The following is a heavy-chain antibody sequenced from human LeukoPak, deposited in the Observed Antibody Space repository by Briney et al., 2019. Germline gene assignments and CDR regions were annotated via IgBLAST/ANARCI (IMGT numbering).Heavy chain of an antibody. CDR1: GGSISSYY. CDR2: IYYSGST. J-gene: IGHJ5*02. Sequence: SETLSLTCTVSGGSISSYYWSWIRQPPGKGLEWIGYIYYSGSTNYNPSLKSRVTISVDTSKNQFSLKLSSVTAADTAVYYCARGVYDFWSGYPHNWFDPWGQGTLVIVSS. V-gene: IGHV4-59*08. D-gene: IGHD3-3*01. CDR3: ARGVYDFWSGYPHNWFDP.